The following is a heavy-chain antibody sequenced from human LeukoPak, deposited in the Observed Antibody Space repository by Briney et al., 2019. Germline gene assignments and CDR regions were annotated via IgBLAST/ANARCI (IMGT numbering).Heavy chain of an antibody. J-gene: IGHJ6*03. Sequence: PSETLSLTCTVSGGSISSYYWSWIRQPPGKGLEWIGYIYYSGGTNYKSSLKSRVTISVDTSKNQFSLKLRSVTAADTAVYYCARTTEGGYSYGYFYYYYMDVWGKGTTVTISS. CDR3: ARTTEGGYSYGYFYYYYMDV. CDR1: GGSISSYY. CDR2: IYYSGGT. V-gene: IGHV4-59*01. D-gene: IGHD5-18*01.